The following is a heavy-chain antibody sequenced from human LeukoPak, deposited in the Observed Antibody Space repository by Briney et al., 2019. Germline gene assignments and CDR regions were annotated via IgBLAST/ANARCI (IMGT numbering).Heavy chain of an antibody. D-gene: IGHD6-19*01. CDR2: IKQDGSEK. CDR3: ARVASSGWRLDAFDI. Sequence: GKSLRLSCAASGFTFSSYWMSWVRQAPGKGLEWVANIKQDGSEKYYVDSVKGRFTISRDNAKNSLYLQMNSLRAEDTAVYYCARVASSGWRLDAFDIWGQGTMVTVSS. V-gene: IGHV3-7*01. J-gene: IGHJ3*02. CDR1: GFTFSSYW.